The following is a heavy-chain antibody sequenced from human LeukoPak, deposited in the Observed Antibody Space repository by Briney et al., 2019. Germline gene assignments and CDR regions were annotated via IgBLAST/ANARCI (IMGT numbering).Heavy chain of an antibody. Sequence: SETLSLTRAVYGGSFSGYYWSWIRQPPGKGLEWIGEINHSGSTNYNPSLKSRVTISVDTSKNQFSLKLSSVTAADTAVYYCARVDTYSYYYGSGSYYNAYWFDPWGQGILVTVSS. CDR2: INHSGST. J-gene: IGHJ5*02. D-gene: IGHD3-10*01. V-gene: IGHV4-34*01. CDR3: ARVDTYSYYYGSGSYYNAYWFDP. CDR1: GGSFSGYY.